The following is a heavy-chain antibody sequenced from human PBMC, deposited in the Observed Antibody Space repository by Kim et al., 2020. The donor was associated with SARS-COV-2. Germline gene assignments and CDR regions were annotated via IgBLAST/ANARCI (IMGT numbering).Heavy chain of an antibody. D-gene: IGHD6-13*01. CDR1: GYTFTSYG. J-gene: IGHJ2*01. V-gene: IGHV1-18*01. CDR3: ARRHVQQLVPLHWYFDL. CDR2: ISAYNGNT. Sequence: ASVKVSCKASGYTFTSYGISWVRQAPGQGLEWMGWISAYNGNTNYAQKLQGRVTMTTDTSTSTAYMELRSLRSDDTAVYYCARRHVQQLVPLHWYFDLWGRGTLVTVSS.